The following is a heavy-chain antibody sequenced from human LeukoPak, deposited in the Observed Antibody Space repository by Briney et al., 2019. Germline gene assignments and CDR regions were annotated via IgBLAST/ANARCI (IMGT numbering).Heavy chain of an antibody. V-gene: IGHV3-66*01. CDR1: GFTINTKY. D-gene: IGHD3-10*01. CDR3: ARVNYYGSGQDAFDY. J-gene: IGHJ3*01. CDR2: IYSGGDT. Sequence: RGSLRLSCAASGFTINTKYMSWVRQAPGKGLEWVSIIYSGGDTYYADSVKGRFTISRDDFKNMVYLQMYSLGVEDTAMYYCARVNYYGSGQDAFDYWGQGTMVTIYS.